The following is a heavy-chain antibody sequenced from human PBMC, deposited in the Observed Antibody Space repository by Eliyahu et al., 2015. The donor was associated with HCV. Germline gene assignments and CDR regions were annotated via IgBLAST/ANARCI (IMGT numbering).Heavy chain of an antibody. CDR3: ATLAVGATSLEIFDP. J-gene: IGHJ5*02. CDR2: FCPEDGET. V-gene: IGHV1-24*01. D-gene: IGHD1-26*01. CDR1: GYXLTXLS. Sequence: QVQLVQSGAEVKKPGAXVKVSCXVSGYXLTXLSMHWVRQAPGXGLEWMGGFCPEDGETIYAQKFQGRVTMTEDTSTDTAYMELSSLRSEDTAVYYCATLAVGATSLEIFDPWGQGTLVTVSS.